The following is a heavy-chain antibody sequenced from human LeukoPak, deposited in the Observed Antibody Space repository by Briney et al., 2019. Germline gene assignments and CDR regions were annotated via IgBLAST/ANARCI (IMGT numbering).Heavy chain of an antibody. D-gene: IGHD6-13*01. V-gene: IGHV4-31*03. CDR1: GGSFSSGGYY. J-gene: IGHJ4*02. CDR3: ARGDTSSWHTLDY. Sequence: SETLSLTRTVSGGSFSSGGYYWNWIRQHPGKGLEWIGYIYYSGSTYYNPSLKSRVTISVDTSKDQFSLKLSSVTAADTAVYYCARGDTSSWHTLDYGGQETLVPVSS. CDR2: IYYSGST.